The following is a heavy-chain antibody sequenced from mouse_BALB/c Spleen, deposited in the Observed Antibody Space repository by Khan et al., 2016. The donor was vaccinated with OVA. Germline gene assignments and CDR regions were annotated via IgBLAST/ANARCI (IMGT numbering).Heavy chain of an antibody. CDR3: ARHGSSSWFAY. CDR2: IDPFNDDT. CDR1: GYSFTSYY. D-gene: IGHD1-1*01. Sequence: VQLKESGPELMKPGASVKISCKASGYSFTSYYIHWVKQSHGKSLEWIGYIDPFNDDTNYNQKFKGKATLTVDRSSSTAYMHRSSLTSEDSAVDYCARHGSSSWFAYWGQGTLVTVSA. J-gene: IGHJ3*01. V-gene: IGHV1S135*01.